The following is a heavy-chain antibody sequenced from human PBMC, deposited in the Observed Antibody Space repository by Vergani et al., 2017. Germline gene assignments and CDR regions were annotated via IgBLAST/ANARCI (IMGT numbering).Heavy chain of an antibody. CDR3: ARVAFTMVRGAMGY. D-gene: IGHD3-10*01. V-gene: IGHV1-2*02. J-gene: IGHJ4*02. CDR1: GYTFTGYY. CDR2: INPNSGCT. Sequence: QVQLVQSGAEVKKPGASVKVSCKASGYTFTGYYMHWVRQAPGQGLEWMGWINPNSGCTNYAQKFQGRVTMTRDTSISPAYMELSRLRSDDTAVYYCARVAFTMVRGAMGYWGQGTLVTVSS.